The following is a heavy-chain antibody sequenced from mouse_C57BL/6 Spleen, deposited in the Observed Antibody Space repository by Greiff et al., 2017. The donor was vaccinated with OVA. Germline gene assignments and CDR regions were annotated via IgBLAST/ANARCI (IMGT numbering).Heavy chain of an antibody. V-gene: IGHV3-6*01. CDR3: ARGDYDGYYDWYFDV. CDR1: GYSITSGYY. Sequence: DVKLQESGPGLVKPSQSLSLTCSVTGYSITSGYYWNWIRQFPGNKLEWMGYISYDGSNNYNPSLKNRISITRDTSKNQFFLKLNSVTTEDTATYYCARGDYDGYYDWYFDVWGTGTTVTVSS. CDR2: ISYDGSN. D-gene: IGHD2-3*01. J-gene: IGHJ1*03.